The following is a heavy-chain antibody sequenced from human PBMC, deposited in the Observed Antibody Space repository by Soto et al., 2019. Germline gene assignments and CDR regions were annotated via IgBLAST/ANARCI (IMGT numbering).Heavy chain of an antibody. CDR2: IIPIFGTA. Sequence: QVQLGQSGAEVKKPGSSVKVSCKASGGTFSSYAISWVRQAPGQGLEWMVGIIPIFGTANYAQKFQGRVTITADESTSTAYMELSSLRSEDTAVYYCASRLRFLEWLSDDYYYGMDVWGQGTTVTVSS. V-gene: IGHV1-69*01. D-gene: IGHD3-3*01. CDR1: GGTFSSYA. J-gene: IGHJ6*02. CDR3: ASRLRFLEWLSDDYYYGMDV.